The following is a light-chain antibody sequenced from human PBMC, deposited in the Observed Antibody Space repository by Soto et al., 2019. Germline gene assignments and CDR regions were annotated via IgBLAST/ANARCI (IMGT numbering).Light chain of an antibody. V-gene: IGLV2-14*02. Sequence: QSVLTQPASVSGSPGQSITISCTGTSSDVGSYDLVSWFQHHPGEAPKLMIYEGTKRPSGVSNRFSGSKSGTAGSLAISGLQSEDEAHYYCAAWDDSLKAMLFGGGTKLTVL. CDR3: AAWDDSLKAML. CDR1: SSDVGSYDL. J-gene: IGLJ3*02. CDR2: EGT.